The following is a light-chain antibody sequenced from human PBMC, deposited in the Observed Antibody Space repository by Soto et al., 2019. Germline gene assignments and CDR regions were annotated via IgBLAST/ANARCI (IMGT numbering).Light chain of an antibody. CDR2: DAS. V-gene: IGKV3-20*01. Sequence: EIVLTQSPGTLSLSPGERATLSCRASQSVSSSYLAWYQQKPGQAPRLLIYDASSRATGIPDRFSGSGSGRDFTRTISRLEPEDFAVYFCQQYGSSAYTFGQGTKLEIK. CDR1: QSVSSSY. J-gene: IGKJ2*01. CDR3: QQYGSSAYT.